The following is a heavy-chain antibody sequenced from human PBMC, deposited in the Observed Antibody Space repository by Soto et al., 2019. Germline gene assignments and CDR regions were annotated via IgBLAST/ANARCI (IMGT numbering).Heavy chain of an antibody. D-gene: IGHD2-21*01. CDR2: ISRSGSTI. Sequence: VGSLRLSCEASGFIFSDYYMSWMRQAPWKGLEWVSYISRSGSTIKYADSVKGRFTISRDNAKNLLYLQMNTLRDEDTAVYYCARDRYGFANVTYYYYGMDVWGQGPTVTVS. CDR1: GFIFSDYY. J-gene: IGHJ6*02. V-gene: IGHV3-11*01. CDR3: ARDRYGFANVTYYYYGMDV.